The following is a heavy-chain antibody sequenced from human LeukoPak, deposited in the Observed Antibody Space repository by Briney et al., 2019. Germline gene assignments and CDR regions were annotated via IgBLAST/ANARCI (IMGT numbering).Heavy chain of an antibody. CDR2: INPNSGGT. D-gene: IGHD2-2*01. CDR1: GYTFTGYY. J-gene: IGHJ4*02. Sequence: ASVKVSCKASGYTFTGYYMNWVRQAPRQGLEWMGWINPNSGGTNYAQKFQGRVTMTRDTSISTAYMELSRLRSDDTAVYYCASPSRGCSSTSCYRPWDYWGQGTLVTVSS. V-gene: IGHV1-2*02. CDR3: ASPSRGCSSTSCYRPWDY.